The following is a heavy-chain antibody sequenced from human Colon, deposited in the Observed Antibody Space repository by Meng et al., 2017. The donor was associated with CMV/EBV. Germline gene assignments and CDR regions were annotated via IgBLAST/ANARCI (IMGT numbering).Heavy chain of an antibody. CDR2: ISWNSGSI. D-gene: IGHD1-1*01. CDR3: AREGYFRGFEN. CDR1: GFTFDDYA. J-gene: IGHJ1*01. Sequence: GGSLRLSCAASGFTFDDYAMHWVRQAPGKGLEWVSGISWNSGSIGYADSVKGRFTISRDNAKNSLYLQMNSLRAEDTALYYCAREGYFRGFENWGQGTLVTVSS. V-gene: IGHV3-9*01.